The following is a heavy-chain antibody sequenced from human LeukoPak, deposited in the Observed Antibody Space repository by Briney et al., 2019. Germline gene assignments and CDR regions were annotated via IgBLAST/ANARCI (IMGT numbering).Heavy chain of an antibody. CDR1: LYTFTSYY. D-gene: IGHD5-24*01. Sequence: ASVKVSCKASLYTFTSYYMHWVRQAPGQGLEWMGIINPSGGSTSYAQKFQGRVTMTRDMSTSTVNMKLSSLRSEDTAVYYCARKATIFQREGGWFDPWGQGTLVTVSS. CDR2: INPSGGST. J-gene: IGHJ5*02. V-gene: IGHV1-46*01. CDR3: ARKATIFQREGGWFDP.